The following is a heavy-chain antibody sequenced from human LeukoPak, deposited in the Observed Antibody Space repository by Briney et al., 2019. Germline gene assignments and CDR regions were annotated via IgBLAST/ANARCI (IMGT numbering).Heavy chain of an antibody. Sequence: SLRLSCAASGVTFDDYAMHWVRQAPGKGLEWVSGISWNSGSIGYADSVKGRFTISRDDAKNSLYLQMNSLRAEDTALYYCAKEGYGDYNLPWFDYWGQGTLVTVSS. CDR3: AKEGYGDYNLPWFDY. V-gene: IGHV3-9*01. J-gene: IGHJ4*02. CDR2: ISWNSGSI. D-gene: IGHD4-17*01. CDR1: GVTFDDYA.